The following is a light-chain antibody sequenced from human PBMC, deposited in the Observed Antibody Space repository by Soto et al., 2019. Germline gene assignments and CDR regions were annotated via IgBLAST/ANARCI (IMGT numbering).Light chain of an antibody. V-gene: IGLV2-14*01. J-gene: IGLJ1*01. CDR1: SSDVGGYNY. CDR3: TSYTTSSTLYV. Sequence: QSVLTQPASVSGSPGQSITISCTGTSSDVGGYNYVSWYQQHPGEAPKLMIYEIRNRPSGVSNRFPGSKSGNTASLTISGLQAEDEADYYCTSYTTSSTLYVFGTGTKVTVL. CDR2: EIR.